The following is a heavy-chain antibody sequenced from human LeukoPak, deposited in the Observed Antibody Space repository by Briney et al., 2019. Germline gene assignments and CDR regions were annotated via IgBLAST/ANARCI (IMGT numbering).Heavy chain of an antibody. Sequence: GGSLRLSCAASGFAFSFFAMSWLRQPPGKGLEWVSTINANSGATSYAASVRGRFTISRDNSKNKLYLQLNSLRDEDTGVYYCAKPISGGLAVTADWFDPWGQGTLVVVSS. D-gene: IGHD6-19*01. CDR2: INANSGAT. V-gene: IGHV3-23*01. CDR1: GFAFSFFA. J-gene: IGHJ5*01. CDR3: AKPISGGLAVTADWFDP.